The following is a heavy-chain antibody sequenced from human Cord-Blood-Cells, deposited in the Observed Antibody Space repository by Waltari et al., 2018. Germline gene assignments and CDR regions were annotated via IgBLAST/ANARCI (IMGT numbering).Heavy chain of an antibody. J-gene: IGHJ4*02. CDR2: INPNSGGT. Sequence: QVQLVQSGAEVKKPGASVTVSCKASGYTFTGYYMHCVRQAPGQGLEWMGWINPNSGGTNYAQKFQGWVTMTRDTSISTAYMELSRLRSDDTAVYYCARDQGGEYSSSHFDYWGQGTLVTVSS. V-gene: IGHV1-2*04. CDR3: ARDQGGEYSSSHFDY. D-gene: IGHD6-13*01. CDR1: GYTFTGYY.